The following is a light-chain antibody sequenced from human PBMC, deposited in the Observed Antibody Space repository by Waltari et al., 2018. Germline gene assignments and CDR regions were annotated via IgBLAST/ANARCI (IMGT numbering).Light chain of an antibody. V-gene: IGKV2D-29*01. CDR2: EGS. CDR3: RQRIQMPVT. J-gene: IGKJ4*01. CDR1: QSLLHTDGKWY. Sequence: DIVMTQTPVSLSVTPGQPASISGKSSQSLLHTDGKWYLYWYLEKPGEPPQLLIHEGSKRIARVPDRVSGSESETDYTLKISRVEAGDVGVYYCRQRIQMPVTLRGGTKVDIK.